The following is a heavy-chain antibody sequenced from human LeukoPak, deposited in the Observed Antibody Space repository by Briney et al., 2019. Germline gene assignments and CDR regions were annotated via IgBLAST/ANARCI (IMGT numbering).Heavy chain of an antibody. D-gene: IGHD6-13*01. CDR3: ARGHSTSWQKSWFDP. J-gene: IGHJ5*02. Sequence: GASVKVSCKASGYTFTGYYMHWVRQAPGQGLEWMGGIIPIFGTANYAQKFQGRVTITADKSTSTAYMELSSLRSEDTAVYYCARGHSTSWQKSWFDPWGQGTLVTVSS. CDR2: IIPIFGTA. V-gene: IGHV1-69*06. CDR1: GYTFTGYY.